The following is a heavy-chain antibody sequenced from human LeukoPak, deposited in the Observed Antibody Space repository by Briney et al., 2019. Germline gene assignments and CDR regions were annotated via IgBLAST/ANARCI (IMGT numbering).Heavy chain of an antibody. V-gene: IGHV4-61*08. CDR2: IYYSGST. Sequence: SETLSLTCTVSGGSISSGGYYWSWIRQPPGKGLEWIGYIYYSGSTNYNPSLKSRVTISVDTSKNQFSLKLSSVTAADTAVYYCARSGAYDSSGYYEYWGQGTLVTVSS. J-gene: IGHJ4*02. D-gene: IGHD3-22*01. CDR3: ARSGAYDSSGYYEY. CDR1: GGSISSGGYY.